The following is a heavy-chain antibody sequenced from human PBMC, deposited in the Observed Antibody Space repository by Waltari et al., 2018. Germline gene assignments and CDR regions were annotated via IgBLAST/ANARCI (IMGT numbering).Heavy chain of an antibody. Sequence: EVQLVESGGGLVQPGGSLRLSCAASGFTFSSYWMSWVRQAPGKGLEWGANIKQDGSEKYYVDSVKGRFTISRDNAKNSLYLQMNSLRAEDTAVYYCAREGGYDFWSGYSSYYYYYGMDVWGQGTTVTVSS. CDR2: IKQDGSEK. J-gene: IGHJ6*02. V-gene: IGHV3-7*03. CDR3: AREGGYDFWSGYSSYYYYYGMDV. CDR1: GFTFSSYW. D-gene: IGHD3-3*01.